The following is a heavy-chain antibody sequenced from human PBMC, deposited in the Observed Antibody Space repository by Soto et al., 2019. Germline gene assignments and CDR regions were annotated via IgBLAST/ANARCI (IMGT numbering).Heavy chain of an antibody. CDR3: ARHGSNSGWFCFDP. J-gene: IGHJ5*02. D-gene: IGHD6-19*01. Sequence: SETLSLTCSLSGRALAGYYWSWIRQPPGKALEWIGYVSYSGSTDYHPSLKSRVSISIDTSKNQFSLKMISVTSADTAVYYCARHGSNSGWFCFDPRGQGALVTVSS. CDR2: VSYSGST. CDR1: GRALAGYY. V-gene: IGHV4-59*08.